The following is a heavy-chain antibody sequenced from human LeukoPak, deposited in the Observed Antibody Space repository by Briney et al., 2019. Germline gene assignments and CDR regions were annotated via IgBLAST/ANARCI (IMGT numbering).Heavy chain of an antibody. J-gene: IGHJ6*02. CDR2: IYYSGST. CDR3: ARHGYSSSWSYYYYGMDV. D-gene: IGHD6-13*01. Sequence: SETLSLTCTVSGGSISSYYWSWIRQPPGKGLEWIGHIYYSGSTNYNPSLKSRVTISVDTSKNQFSLKLSSVTAADTAVYYCARHGYSSSWSYYYYGMDVWGQGTTVTVSS. V-gene: IGHV4-59*08. CDR1: GGSISSYY.